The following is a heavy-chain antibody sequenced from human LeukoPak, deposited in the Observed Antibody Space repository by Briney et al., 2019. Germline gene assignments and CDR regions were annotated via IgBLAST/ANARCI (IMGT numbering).Heavy chain of an antibody. Sequence: PSETLSLTCTVSGGSISSYYWSWIRQPPGKGLEWIGYIYYSGSTNYNPSLESRVTISVDTSKNQFSLKLSSVTAADTAVYYCARDNYYVSSGYYPYDAFDIWGQGTMVTVSS. D-gene: IGHD3-22*01. CDR1: GGSISSYY. CDR3: ARDNYYVSSGYYPYDAFDI. V-gene: IGHV4-59*08. CDR2: IYYSGST. J-gene: IGHJ3*02.